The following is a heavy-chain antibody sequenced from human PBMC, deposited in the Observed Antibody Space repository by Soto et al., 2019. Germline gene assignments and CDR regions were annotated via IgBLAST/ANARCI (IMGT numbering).Heavy chain of an antibody. V-gene: IGHV3-43*01. CDR2: ISWDGGST. CDR1: GFTFDDYT. Sequence: EVQLVESGGVGVQPGGSLRLSCAASGFTFDDYTMHWVRQAPGKGLEWVSLISWDGGSTYYADSVKGRFTISRDNSKNSLYLQMNSLRTEDTALYYCAKGSGYYTYYYYGMDVWGQGTTVTVSS. D-gene: IGHD3-22*01. J-gene: IGHJ6*02. CDR3: AKGSGYYTYYYYGMDV.